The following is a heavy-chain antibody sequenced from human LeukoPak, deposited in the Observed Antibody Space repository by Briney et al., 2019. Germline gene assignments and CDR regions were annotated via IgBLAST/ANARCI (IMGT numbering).Heavy chain of an antibody. CDR2: ISPTGSTT. Sequence: HPGGSLRLSCIASGFSFSGHWMHWARHLPGKGLVWVSRISPTGSTTSYADSVKGRFTVSRDNAKNTLYPQVNNLRAEDTAVYYCARGPNSNWSGLDFWGQGTLLTVSS. CDR1: GFSFSGHW. J-gene: IGHJ4*02. D-gene: IGHD6-6*01. CDR3: ARGPNSNWSGLDF. V-gene: IGHV3-74*01.